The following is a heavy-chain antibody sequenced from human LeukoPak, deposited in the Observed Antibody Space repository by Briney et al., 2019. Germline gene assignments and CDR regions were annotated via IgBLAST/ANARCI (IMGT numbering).Heavy chain of an antibody. CDR3: ATSIAAAGLDY. CDR2: ISYDGSNK. D-gene: IGHD6-13*01. Sequence: GGSLRLSCAASGFTFSSHGMHWVRQAPGKGLEWVAVISYDGSNKYYADSVKGRFTISRDNSKNTLYLQMNSLRAEDTAVYYCATSIAAAGLDYWGQGTLVTVSS. V-gene: IGHV3-30*03. J-gene: IGHJ4*02. CDR1: GFTFSSHG.